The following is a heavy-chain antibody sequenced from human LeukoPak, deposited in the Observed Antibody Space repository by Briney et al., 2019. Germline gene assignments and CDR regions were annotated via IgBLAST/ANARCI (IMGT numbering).Heavy chain of an antibody. J-gene: IGHJ3*02. CDR2: INHSGST. CDR1: GGSFSGYY. Sequence: SETLSLTCAVYGGSFSGYYWSWIRQPPGKGLEWIGEINHSGSTNYNPSLKSRVTISVDTSKNQFSLKLSSVTAADTAVYYCARGDIVVVPAAPSPSKRRNTAIPRRGAFDIWGQGTMVTVSS. CDR3: ARGDIVVVPAAPSPSKRRNTAIPRRGAFDI. V-gene: IGHV4-34*01. D-gene: IGHD2-2*01.